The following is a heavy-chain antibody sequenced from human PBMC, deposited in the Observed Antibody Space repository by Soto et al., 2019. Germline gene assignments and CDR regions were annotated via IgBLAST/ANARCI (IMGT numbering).Heavy chain of an antibody. CDR1: GYTFTSYG. CDR2: ISAYNGNT. J-gene: IGHJ6*02. CDR3: ARTIFGVVSKVRYYYYYGMDV. Sequence: ASLKVSCKASGYTFTSYGSSWVRQAPGQGLQWMGWISAYNGNTNYAQKVQGRVTMPTDTSTSTAYMEPRSLRSDDTAVYYCARTIFGVVSKVRYYYYYGMDVSGQGTTVTVSS. V-gene: IGHV1-18*01. D-gene: IGHD3-3*01.